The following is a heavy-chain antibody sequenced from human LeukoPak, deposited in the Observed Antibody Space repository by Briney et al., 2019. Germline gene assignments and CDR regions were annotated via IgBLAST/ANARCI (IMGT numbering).Heavy chain of an antibody. Sequence: GGSLRLSCAASGFTFSDYYMSWIRQAPGKGLEWVSYMSSSGSTIYYADSVKGRFTISRDNAKNSLYLQMNSLRAEDTAVYYCASPAAGSSGYSYGFSHWGQGTLVTVSS. J-gene: IGHJ4*02. CDR1: GFTFSDYY. V-gene: IGHV3-11*04. CDR2: MSSSGSTI. D-gene: IGHD5-18*01. CDR3: ASPAAGSSGYSYGFSH.